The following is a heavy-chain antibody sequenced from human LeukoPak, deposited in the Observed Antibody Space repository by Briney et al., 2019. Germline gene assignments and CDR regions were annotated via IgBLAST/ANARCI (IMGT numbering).Heavy chain of an antibody. J-gene: IGHJ4*02. CDR3: ARDHQSSTFWSGYRRGSYYFDY. CDR1: GFTINNYG. Sequence: VYLGGSLRLSCAACGFTINNYGRNWVRQAPGKGLEWGATFSADGLNTYYTDSVKGRFTISRDNAKNSLYLQMNSLRAEATAVYYCARDHQSSTFWSGYRRGSYYFDYWGQGTLVTVSS. CDR2: FSADGLNT. D-gene: IGHD3-3*01. V-gene: IGHV3-30*03.